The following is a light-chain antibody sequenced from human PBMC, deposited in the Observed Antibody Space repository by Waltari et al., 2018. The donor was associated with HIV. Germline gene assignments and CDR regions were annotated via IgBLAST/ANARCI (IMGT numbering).Light chain of an antibody. Sequence: QSALTQPASVSGSPGQSITISCTGTSSDVGNYNLVSWYQQHPGKAPNLMISEVNKRPSGVSNRFSGSKSGNTASLTISGLQAEDEADYYCYSYARSNTFVFGGGTKVTVL. CDR1: SSDVGNYNL. CDR3: YSYARSNTFV. CDR2: EVN. J-gene: IGLJ2*01. V-gene: IGLV2-23*02.